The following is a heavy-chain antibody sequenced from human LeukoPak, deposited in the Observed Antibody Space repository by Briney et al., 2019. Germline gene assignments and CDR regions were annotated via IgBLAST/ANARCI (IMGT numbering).Heavy chain of an antibody. CDR3: AKWGDYDVLTGYYVPDY. D-gene: IGHD3-9*01. J-gene: IGHJ4*02. CDR1: GFTFSNYA. V-gene: IGHV3-23*01. CDR2: ILGSGGST. Sequence: GGSLRLSCAASGFTFSNYAMSWVRQAPGKGLEWVSAILGSGGSTYYADSVKGRFTVSRDNSKSTLYLKMNSLRAEDTALYYCAKWGDYDVLTGYYVPDYGGQGPLVTVS.